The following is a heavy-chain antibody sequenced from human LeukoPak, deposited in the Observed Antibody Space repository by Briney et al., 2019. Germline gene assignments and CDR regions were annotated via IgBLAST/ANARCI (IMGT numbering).Heavy chain of an antibody. V-gene: IGHV3-30-3*01. CDR3: ARDRRPYGSRSYKPHDY. J-gene: IGHJ4*02. CDR1: GFTFSSYA. Sequence: PGGSLRLSCAASGFTFSSYAMHWVRQAPGKGLEWVAVISYDGSNKYYADSVKGRFTISRDNSKNTLYLQMNSLRAEDTAVYYCARDRRPYGSRSYKPHDYWGQGTLVTVSS. CDR2: ISYDGSNK. D-gene: IGHD3-10*01.